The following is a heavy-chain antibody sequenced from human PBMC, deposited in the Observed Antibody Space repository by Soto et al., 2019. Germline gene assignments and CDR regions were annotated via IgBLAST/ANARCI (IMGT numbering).Heavy chain of an antibody. Sequence: QMEQSGAEVRKPGSSVKVSCKPSGGSLTSYPMAWVRQAPGQGFEWMGGIIPIHGTTEYAQKFQGRVTMTADESTNSATLELTGLTSEDTAVYYCARGWGLVSWGQGTLVTVSP. J-gene: IGHJ4*02. V-gene: IGHV1-69*01. D-gene: IGHD3-16*01. CDR1: GGSLTSYP. CDR2: IIPIHGTT. CDR3: ARGWGLVS.